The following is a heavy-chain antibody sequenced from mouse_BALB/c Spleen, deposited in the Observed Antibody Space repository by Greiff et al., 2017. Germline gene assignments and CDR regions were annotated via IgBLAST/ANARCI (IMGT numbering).Heavy chain of an antibody. V-gene: IGHV14-3*02. CDR3: ASYYGNYGDY. CDR1: GYTFTDYY. J-gene: IGHJ2*01. D-gene: IGHD2-1*01. Sequence: VQLQQSGAELVKPGASVKLSCTASGYTFTDYYMYWVKQRPEQGLEWIGRIDPANGSTNYDPKFQGKATMTADTSSNTAYLQLSSLTSEDTAVYYCASYYGNYGDYWGQGTTLTVSS. CDR2: IDPANGST.